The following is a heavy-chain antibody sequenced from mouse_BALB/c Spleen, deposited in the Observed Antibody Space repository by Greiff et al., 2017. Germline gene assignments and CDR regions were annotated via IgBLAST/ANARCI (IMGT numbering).Heavy chain of an antibody. J-gene: IGHJ4*01. V-gene: IGHV1-14*01. CDR2: INPYNDGT. CDR3: AIEGTFYAMDY. D-gene: IGHD2-14*01. Sequence: VQLKESGPELVKPGASVKMSCKASGYTFTSYVMHWVKQKPGQGLEWIGYINPYNDGTKYNEKFKGKATLTSDKSSSTAYMELSSLTSEDSAVYYCAIEGTFYAMDYWGQGTSVTVSS. CDR1: GYTFTSYV.